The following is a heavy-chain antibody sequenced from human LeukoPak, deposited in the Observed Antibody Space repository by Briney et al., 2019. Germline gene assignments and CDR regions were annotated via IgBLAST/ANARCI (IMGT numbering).Heavy chain of an antibody. Sequence: PGGSLRLSCAVSGFTSSSFAISWVRQAPGKGLEWVSGISGSGGSTYYADSVEGRCTISRDYFNSTVYLRMTSLRAEDTAVYYCAKIPVGFWNYYYFNEGDYWGQGTLVTVSS. CDR1: GFTSSSFA. J-gene: IGHJ4*02. CDR2: ISGSGGST. CDR3: AKIPVGFWNYYYFNEGDY. D-gene: IGHD3-3*01. V-gene: IGHV3-23*01.